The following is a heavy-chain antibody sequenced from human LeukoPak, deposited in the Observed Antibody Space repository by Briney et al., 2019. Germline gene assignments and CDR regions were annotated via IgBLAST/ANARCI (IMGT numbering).Heavy chain of an antibody. J-gene: IGHJ6*02. D-gene: IGHD5-24*01. CDR2: ITGSGGSI. V-gene: IGHV3-23*01. Sequence: QPGGSLRLSCAGSEFTFGSHAMNWVRQAPGKGLEWVSAITGSGGSINYADSVKGRFTISRDNSKNTLFLQMSSLRADDTAVYYCVGEDGYNSGASPYYYGMDVWGQGTTVIVSS. CDR3: VGEDGYNSGASPYYYGMDV. CDR1: EFTFGSHA.